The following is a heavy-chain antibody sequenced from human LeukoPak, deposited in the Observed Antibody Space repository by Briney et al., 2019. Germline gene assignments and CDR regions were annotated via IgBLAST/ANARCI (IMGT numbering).Heavy chain of an antibody. CDR1: GGSISSGDYY. D-gene: IGHD4-23*01. Sequence: PSETLSLTCTVSGGSISSGDYYWSWIRQPPGKGLEWIGYIYYSGSTYYNPSLKSRVTISVDTSKNQFSLKLSSVTAADTAVYYCARGRWLLYAFDIWGQGTMVTVSS. CDR2: IYYSGST. J-gene: IGHJ3*02. V-gene: IGHV4-30-4*01. CDR3: ARGRWLLYAFDI.